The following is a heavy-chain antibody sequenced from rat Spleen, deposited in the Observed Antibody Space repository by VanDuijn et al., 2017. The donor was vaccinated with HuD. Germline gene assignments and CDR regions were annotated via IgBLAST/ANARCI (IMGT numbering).Heavy chain of an antibody. CDR1: GFTFSNYD. V-gene: IGHV5-25*01. J-gene: IGHJ3*01. D-gene: IGHD1-1*01. Sequence: EVQLVESGGGLVQPGRSLKLFCAASGFTFSNYDMAWVRQAPTKGLEWVTSISPSGDNTYYRDSVKGRFTISRDNAKSTLYLQMNSLRSEDTATYYCTRVGDSRGFAYWGQGTLVTVSS. CDR3: TRVGDSRGFAY. CDR2: ISPSGDNT.